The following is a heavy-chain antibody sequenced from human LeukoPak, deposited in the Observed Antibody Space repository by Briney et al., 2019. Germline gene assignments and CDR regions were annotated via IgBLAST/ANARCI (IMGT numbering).Heavy chain of an antibody. CDR1: GGSISSSSYY. D-gene: IGHD3-16*01. J-gene: IGHJ4*02. CDR3: ARHGHDLYGFLHPFDY. CDR2: IYYSGST. V-gene: IGHV4-39*01. Sequence: KSSETLSLTCTVSGGSISSSSYYWGWIRQPPGKGLEWIGSIYYSGSTYYNPSLKSRVTISVDTSKNQFSLKLISVTAADTAVYYCARHGHDLYGFLHPFDYWGQGTLVTVSS.